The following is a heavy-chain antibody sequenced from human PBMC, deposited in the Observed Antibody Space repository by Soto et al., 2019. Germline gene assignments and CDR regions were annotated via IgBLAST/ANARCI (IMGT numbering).Heavy chain of an antibody. V-gene: IGHV4-31*11. D-gene: IGHD6-13*01. J-gene: IGHJ4*02. CDR3: ARIKGGAAGNFDY. CDR1: GGSISSGGYS. Sequence: SETLSLTCAVSGGSISSGGYSWSWIRQPPGKGLEWIGYIYYSGSTFYNPSLKSRVMISADTSKNQFSLRLNFVTAADTAVYYCARIKGGAAGNFDYWGQGALVTVSS. CDR2: IYYSGST.